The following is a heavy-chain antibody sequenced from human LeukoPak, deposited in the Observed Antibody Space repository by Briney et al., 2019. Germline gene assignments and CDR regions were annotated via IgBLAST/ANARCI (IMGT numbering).Heavy chain of an antibody. CDR1: GFTFSSYA. D-gene: IGHD3-22*01. Sequence: GGSLRLSCAASGFTFSSYAMNWVRQAPGEGLEWVSHITGSGATTTYYADSVKGRLTIFRDNSKNTLYLQMNSLRAEDTAVYYCAKITDGSGYYPDYWGQGTLVTVSS. V-gene: IGHV3-23*01. J-gene: IGHJ4*02. CDR2: ITGSGATTT. CDR3: AKITDGSGYYPDY.